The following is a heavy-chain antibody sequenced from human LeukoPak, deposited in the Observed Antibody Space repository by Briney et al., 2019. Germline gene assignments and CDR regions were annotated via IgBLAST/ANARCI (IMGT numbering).Heavy chain of an antibody. V-gene: IGHV1-69*01. CDR2: IIPIFGTA. D-gene: IGHD3-3*01. CDR1: GGTFSSYA. J-gene: IGHJ3*02. CDR3: AAYYDFWSGYHKNAFDI. Sequence: ASVKVSCKASGGTFSSYAISWVRQAPGQGLEWMGGIIPIFGTANYAQKFQGRVTITADESTSTAYMELSSLRSEDTAVYYCAAYYDFWSGYHKNAFDIWGQGTMVTVSS.